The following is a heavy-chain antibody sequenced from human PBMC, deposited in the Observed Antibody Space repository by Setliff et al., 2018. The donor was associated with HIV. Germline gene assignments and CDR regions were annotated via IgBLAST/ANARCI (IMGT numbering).Heavy chain of an antibody. CDR3: ARENAVDYYDSIDAFDI. Sequence: SETLSLTCTVSGGSITSGTYYWSWIRQPAGKGLEWIGRLDTSGSTNYNPSLKRRVAISVDTSKNQFSVKLSSVSAADTAVYYCARENAVDYYDSIDAFDIWGQGTMVTVS. CDR1: GGSITSGTYY. CDR2: LDTSGST. D-gene: IGHD3-22*01. J-gene: IGHJ3*02. V-gene: IGHV4-61*02.